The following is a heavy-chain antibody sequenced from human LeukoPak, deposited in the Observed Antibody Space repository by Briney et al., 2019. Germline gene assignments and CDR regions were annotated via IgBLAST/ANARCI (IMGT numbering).Heavy chain of an antibody. V-gene: IGHV3-15*01. Sequence: PGGSLRLSCAASGFTFSNAWMSWVRQAPGKGLEWVGRIKSKTDGGTTDYAAPVKGRFTITRDDSKNTLYLQMNSLKTEDTAVYYCTTGNDSNGYYYGEYFQHWGQGTLVTVSS. CDR1: GFTFSNAW. D-gene: IGHD3-22*01. J-gene: IGHJ1*01. CDR2: IKSKTDGGTT. CDR3: TTGNDSNGYYYGEYFQH.